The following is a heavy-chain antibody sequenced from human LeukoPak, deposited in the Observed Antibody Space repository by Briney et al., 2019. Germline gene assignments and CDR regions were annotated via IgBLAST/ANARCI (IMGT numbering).Heavy chain of an antibody. CDR2: ISSSSSYI. CDR1: GFTFSSYS. V-gene: IGHV3-21*01. Sequence: GGSLRLSCAASGFTFSSYSMNWVRQAPGKGLEWVSSISSSSSYIYYADSVKGRFTISRDNAKNSLYLQMSSLRAEDTAVYYCAREAVLTGYYWGQGTLVTVSS. D-gene: IGHD3-9*01. J-gene: IGHJ4*02. CDR3: AREAVLTGYY.